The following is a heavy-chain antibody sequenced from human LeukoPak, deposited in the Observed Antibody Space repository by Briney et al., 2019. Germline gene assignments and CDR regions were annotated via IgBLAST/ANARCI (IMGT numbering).Heavy chain of an antibody. Sequence: SETLSLTCAVYGGSFSGYYWSWIRQPPGKGLEWIGEINHSGSTNYNPSLKSRVTISVDTSKNQFSLKLSSATAADTAVYYCARGRRIAARRHYYYMDVWGKGTTVTVSS. V-gene: IGHV4-34*01. D-gene: IGHD6-6*01. CDR2: INHSGST. CDR1: GGSFSGYY. J-gene: IGHJ6*03. CDR3: ARGRRIAARRHYYYMDV.